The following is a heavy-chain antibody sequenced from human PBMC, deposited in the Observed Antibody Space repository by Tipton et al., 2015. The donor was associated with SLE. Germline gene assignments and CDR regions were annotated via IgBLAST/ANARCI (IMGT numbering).Heavy chain of an antibody. CDR1: GFTFSSYA. D-gene: IGHD5-18*01. CDR2: IRDSGGDR. J-gene: IGHJ5*02. V-gene: IGHV3-23*01. CDR3: AKDRAAMVRYNWFDP. Sequence: SLRLSCAASGFTFSSYAMSWVRQAPGKGLEWVSTIRDSGGDRYYADSVKGRFTISRDNSKNTLYLQMNSLRAEDTAVYYCAKDRAAMVRYNWFDPWGQGTLVTVSS.